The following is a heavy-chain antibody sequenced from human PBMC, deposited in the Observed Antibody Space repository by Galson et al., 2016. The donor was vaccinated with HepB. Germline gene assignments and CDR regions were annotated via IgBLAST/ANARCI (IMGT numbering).Heavy chain of an antibody. CDR1: GLPSNNYA. CDR3: GILYGGFDP. D-gene: IGHD2/OR15-2a*01. J-gene: IGHJ5*02. V-gene: IGHV3-43*02. CDR2: ISGDGRNT. Sequence: SLRLSCAASGLPSNNYAMHWVRQAPGKGLECVSLISGDGRNTYYADSVKGRFSISRDNSKKSLYLEMNSLRTEDTAFYYCGILYGGFDPWGQGILVTVSS.